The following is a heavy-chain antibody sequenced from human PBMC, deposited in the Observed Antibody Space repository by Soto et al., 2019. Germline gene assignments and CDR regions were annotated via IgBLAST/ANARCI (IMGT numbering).Heavy chain of an antibody. CDR2: INQDVSER. CDR1: GFTFSVQW. CDR3: TTEEWYYFPS. Sequence: RLSCAASGFTFSVQWMSWVRQAQGKGLEWVATINQDVSERYYVDSVKGRFSISRDNAKNSLYLQMNSLRAEDTAVHYCTTEEWYYFPSWGQGTLVTVSS. J-gene: IGHJ4*02. D-gene: IGHD3-3*01. V-gene: IGHV3-7*03.